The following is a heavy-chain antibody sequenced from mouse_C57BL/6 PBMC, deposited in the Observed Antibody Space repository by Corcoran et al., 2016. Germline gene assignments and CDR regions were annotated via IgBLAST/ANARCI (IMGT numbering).Heavy chain of an antibody. CDR1: GFNIKDYY. J-gene: IGHJ2*01. V-gene: IGHV14-2*01. CDR2: IDPEDGET. Sequence: EVQLQQSGAELVKPEASVKLSCTASGFNIKDYYMHWVKQRTEQGLEWIGRIDPEDGETKYAPKFQGKATITADTSSNTAYLQLSSLTSEDTAVYYCASRVYYDYALYYFDYWGQGTTLTVSS. D-gene: IGHD2-4*01. CDR3: ASRVYYDYALYYFDY.